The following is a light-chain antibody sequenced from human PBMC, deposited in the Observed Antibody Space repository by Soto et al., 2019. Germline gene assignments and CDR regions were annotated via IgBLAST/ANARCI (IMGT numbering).Light chain of an antibody. CDR3: QQYNNWPPGK. J-gene: IGKJ1*01. Sequence: EIVMTQSPATLSVSPGERATLSCRVSQSVSSNLAWYQQKPGQAPRLLIYGASTRATGIPARFSGSGSGTEFTLTISSLQSEDFAVYYCQQYNNWPPGKFGQGTKVEIK. V-gene: IGKV3-15*01. CDR2: GAS. CDR1: QSVSSN.